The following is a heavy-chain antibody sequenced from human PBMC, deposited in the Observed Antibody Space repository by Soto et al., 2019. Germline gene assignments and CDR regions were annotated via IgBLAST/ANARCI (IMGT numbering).Heavy chain of an antibody. J-gene: IGHJ4*02. V-gene: IGHV3-30*18. Sequence: PGGSLRLSCAASGFTFSSYGMHWVRQAPGKGLEWVAVISYDGSNKYYADSVKGRFTISRDNSKNTLYLQMNSLRAEDTAVYYCAKDLELLLDYWGQGTLVTVSS. CDR1: GFTFSSYG. D-gene: IGHD2-15*01. CDR3: AKDLELLLDY. CDR2: ISYDGSNK.